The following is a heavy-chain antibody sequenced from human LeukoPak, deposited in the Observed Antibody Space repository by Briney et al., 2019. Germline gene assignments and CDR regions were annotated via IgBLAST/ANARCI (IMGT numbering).Heavy chain of an antibody. CDR1: GFTFSNAW. Sequence: PGGSLRLSCAASGFTFSNAWMSRVRQAPGKGLEWVGRIKSKTDGGTTDYAAPVKGRFTISRDDSKNTLYLQMNSLKTEDTAVYYCTTDGTYLDTYYYDSSGYGPPNYCGQGTLVTVSS. J-gene: IGHJ4*02. V-gene: IGHV3-15*01. CDR2: IKSKTDGGTT. D-gene: IGHD3-22*01. CDR3: TTDGTYLDTYYYDSSGYGPPNY.